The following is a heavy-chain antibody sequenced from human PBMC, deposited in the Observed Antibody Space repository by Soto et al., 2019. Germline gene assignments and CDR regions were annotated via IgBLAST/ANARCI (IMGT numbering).Heavy chain of an antibody. Sequence: QVQVVESGGGLVKPGGSLRLSCEASGFTFSDYYVNWVRQAPGKGLEWVSCISSGSSYTFYIDSVKGRFTLSRDNAKNSLYLQMNNLRAEDTAVYYCTTSGRGPGDYWGQGTLVTVSS. J-gene: IGHJ4*02. V-gene: IGHV3-11*05. D-gene: IGHD6-25*01. CDR3: TTSGRGPGDY. CDR1: GFTFSDYY. CDR2: ISSGSSYT.